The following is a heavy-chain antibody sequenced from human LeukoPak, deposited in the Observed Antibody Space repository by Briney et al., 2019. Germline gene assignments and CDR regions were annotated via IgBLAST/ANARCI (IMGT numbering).Heavy chain of an antibody. CDR1: GGSISSYY. CDR3: ARCQRATGGANWLDP. V-gene: IGHV4-4*07. Sequence: RASETLSLTCTVSGGSISSYYWTWVRQPAGKGLEWIGRIYTSGTINYNPSLKSRAIISVDKSKNQFSVQLTSATAADTAVYYCARCQRATGGANWLDPWGQGILVTVSS. D-gene: IGHD3-10*01. J-gene: IGHJ5*02. CDR2: IYTSGTI.